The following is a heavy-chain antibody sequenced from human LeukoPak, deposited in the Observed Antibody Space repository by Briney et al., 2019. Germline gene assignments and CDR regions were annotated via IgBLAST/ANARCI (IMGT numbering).Heavy chain of an antibody. CDR1: GDSVSSGTAS. J-gene: IGHJ6*02. CDR3: ARLEVVVGAPGYYYGMDV. Sequence: SQTLSLTCAISGDSVSSGTASWNWIWQSPSRGLEWQGRTYYRSKWYSDFAVSVKSRITINPDTSKNQFSLQLNSVTPEDTAMYFCARLEVVVGAPGYYYGMDVWGQGTTVTVSS. CDR2: TYYRSKWYS. V-gene: IGHV6-1*01. D-gene: IGHD2-15*01.